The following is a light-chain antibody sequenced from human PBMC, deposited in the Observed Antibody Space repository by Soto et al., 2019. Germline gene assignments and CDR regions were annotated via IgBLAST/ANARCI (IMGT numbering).Light chain of an antibody. CDR3: QSYDSSLNILV. CDR2: DNH. Sequence: QAVVTQPPSVSGAPGQKVTISCTGSSSNIGTDFAVHWYQLVPGTAPRLLIFDNHNRPSGVPDRFSGSKSGTSASLAITGLQAEDEAEYYCQSYDSSLNILVFGGGTKVTVL. V-gene: IGLV1-40*01. J-gene: IGLJ3*02. CDR1: SSNIGTDFA.